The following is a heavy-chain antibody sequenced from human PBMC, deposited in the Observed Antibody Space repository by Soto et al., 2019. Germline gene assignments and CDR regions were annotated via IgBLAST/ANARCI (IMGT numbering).Heavy chain of an antibody. CDR1: GFTVSNYF. V-gene: IGHV3-66*01. J-gene: IGHJ4*02. CDR3: ARDVLGGAYDFWH. CDR2: ISSNGDT. D-gene: IGHD3-3*01. Sequence: EVQLAESGGGLVQPGESLRLSCAASGFTVSNYFMTWVRQAPGKGLEWVSVISSNGDTFYTDSAKGRFTISRDRSQNTLYLQMDSLRAEDTAVYYCARDVLGGAYDFWHGGQGTLVTVSS.